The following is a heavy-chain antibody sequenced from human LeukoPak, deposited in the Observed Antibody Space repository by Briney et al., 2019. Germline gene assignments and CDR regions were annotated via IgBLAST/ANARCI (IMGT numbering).Heavy chain of an antibody. J-gene: IGHJ5*02. Sequence: ASVKVSCKAPGYTFTGYYMHWVRQAPGQGLEWMGRINPNSGGTNYAQKFQGRVTMTRDTSISTANMELRRLRSDDTAVYYCAIVGATIGWFDPWGQGTLVTVSS. CDR3: AIVGATIGWFDP. D-gene: IGHD1-26*01. CDR2: INPNSGGT. CDR1: GYTFTGYY. V-gene: IGHV1-2*06.